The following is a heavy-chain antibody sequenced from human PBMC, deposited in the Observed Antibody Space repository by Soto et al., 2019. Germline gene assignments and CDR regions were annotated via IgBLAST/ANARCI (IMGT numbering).Heavy chain of an antibody. D-gene: IGHD6-13*01. CDR2: MSSDGDNE. CDR3: AKDPSTSSTWYLPPDY. CDR1: GFSFGSYG. Sequence: GGSLRLSCVASGFSFGSYGMHWVRQTPPGKGLEWVAGMSSDGDNEYYVDSVKGRFTISRDNSKNTLYLQMNSLRAEDTAVYYCAKDPSTSSTWYLPPDYWGQGALVTVSS. J-gene: IGHJ4*02. V-gene: IGHV3-30*18.